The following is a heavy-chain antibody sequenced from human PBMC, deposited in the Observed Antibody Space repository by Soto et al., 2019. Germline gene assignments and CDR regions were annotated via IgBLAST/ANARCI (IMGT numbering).Heavy chain of an antibody. V-gene: IGHV3-49*04. CDR2: IRSKAYGVTT. Sequence: GGSLRLSCTASGFTFGDYAMSWVRQAPGKGLEWVGFIRSKAYGVTTEYAASVKGRFTISRDDSKSIAYLQMNSLKTEDTAVYYCTRRGSWSGYYNDAFDIWGQGTMVTVSS. CDR1: GFTFGDYA. D-gene: IGHD3-3*01. CDR3: TRRGSWSGYYNDAFDI. J-gene: IGHJ3*02.